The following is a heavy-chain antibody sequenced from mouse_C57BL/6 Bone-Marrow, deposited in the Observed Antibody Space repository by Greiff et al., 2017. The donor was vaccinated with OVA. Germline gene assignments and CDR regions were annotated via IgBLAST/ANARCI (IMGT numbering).Heavy chain of an antibody. CDR2: IDPSDSYT. J-gene: IGHJ4*01. D-gene: IGHD1-1*01. CDR3: AREGYYYGRNYAMDY. Sequence: VQLQQPGAELVRPGTSVKLSCKASGYTFTSYWMHWVKQRPGQGLEWIGVIDPSDSYTNYNQKFKGKATLTVDTSSSTAYMQLSSLTSEDSAVYYCAREGYYYGRNYAMDYWGQGTSVTVSS. CDR1: GYTFTSYW. V-gene: IGHV1-59*01.